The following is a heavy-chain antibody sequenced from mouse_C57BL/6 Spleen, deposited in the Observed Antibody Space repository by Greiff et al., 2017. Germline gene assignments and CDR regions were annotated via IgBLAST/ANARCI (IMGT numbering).Heavy chain of an antibody. V-gene: IGHV1-64*01. CDR3: ARGVTAVVEGWFAY. CDR1: GYTFTSYW. D-gene: IGHD1-1*01. Sequence: QVQLQQPGAELVKPGASVKLSCKASGYTFTSYWMHWVKQRPGQGLEWIGMIHPTSGSTNYNEKFKSKATLTVDKSSSTAYMQLSSLTSEDSAVYYCARGVTAVVEGWFAYWGQGTLVTVSA. CDR2: IHPTSGST. J-gene: IGHJ3*01.